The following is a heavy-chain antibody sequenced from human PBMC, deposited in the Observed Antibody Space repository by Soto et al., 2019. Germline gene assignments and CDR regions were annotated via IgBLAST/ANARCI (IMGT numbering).Heavy chain of an antibody. Sequence: LSLTCTVSGGSISSGGYYWSWIRQHPGKGLEWIGYIYYSGSTYYNPSLKSRVTISVDTSKNQFSLKLSSVTAADTAVYYCARGRYCLTGRCFPNWFDSWGQGALVTVSS. CDR1: GGSISSGGYY. J-gene: IGHJ5*01. CDR2: IYYSGST. D-gene: IGHD7-27*01. V-gene: IGHV4-31*03. CDR3: ARGRYCLTGRCFPNWFDS.